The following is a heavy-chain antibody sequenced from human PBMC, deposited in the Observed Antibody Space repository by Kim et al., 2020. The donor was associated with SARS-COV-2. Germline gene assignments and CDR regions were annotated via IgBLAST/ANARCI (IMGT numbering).Heavy chain of an antibody. D-gene: IGHD1-26*01. J-gene: IGHJ5*02. V-gene: IGHV1-18*01. Sequence: KLQGRVTMTTDTSTSTAYMELRSLRSDDTAVYYCARVREWGATKRAWFDPWGQGTLVTVSS. CDR3: ARVREWGATKRAWFDP.